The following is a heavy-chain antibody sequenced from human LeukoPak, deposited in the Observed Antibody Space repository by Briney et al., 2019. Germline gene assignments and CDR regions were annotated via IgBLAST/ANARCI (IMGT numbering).Heavy chain of an antibody. V-gene: IGHV3-21*01. Sequence: GGSLRLSCAASGFTFSSYSMNWVRQAPGKGLEWVSSISSSSSYIYYADSVKGRFTISRDNAKNSLYLQMSSLRAEDTAVYYCARDFALSGSFDYWGQGTLVTVSS. J-gene: IGHJ4*02. CDR2: ISSSSSYI. D-gene: IGHD1-26*01. CDR1: GFTFSSYS. CDR3: ARDFALSGSFDY.